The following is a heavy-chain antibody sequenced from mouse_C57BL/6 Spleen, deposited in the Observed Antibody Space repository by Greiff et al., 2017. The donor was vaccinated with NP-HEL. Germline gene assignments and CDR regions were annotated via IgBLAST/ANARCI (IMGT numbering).Heavy chain of an antibody. CDR1: GYTFTDYY. Sequence: VQLQQSGPVLVKPGASVKMSCKASGYTFTDYYMNWVKQSHGKSLEWIGVINPYNGGTSYNQKFKGKATLTVDKSSRTAYMALNRLTSEDSAVYYRARRVRSALIYAMDDWGKGTSVTVAS. CDR3: ARRVRSALIYAMDD. J-gene: IGHJ4*01. CDR2: INPYNGGT. D-gene: IGHD1-1*01. V-gene: IGHV1-19*01.